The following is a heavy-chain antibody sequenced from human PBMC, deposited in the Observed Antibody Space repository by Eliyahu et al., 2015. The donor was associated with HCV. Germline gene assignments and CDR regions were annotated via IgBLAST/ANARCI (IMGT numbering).Heavy chain of an antibody. D-gene: IGHD6-6*01. V-gene: IGHV1-2*02. CDR1: GYPXTGHY. CDR3: AKGGYTSSSDPFDS. Sequence: QVQLVQSGAXVXKPGTSXKXSCKTSGYPXTGHYMHWVRQAPGQGLEWXGWINPESGGTSYPQKFQGRVTMTRDKSISTAYMELTSLRSDDTAVYYCAKGGYTSSSDPFDSWGQGTLITVSS. J-gene: IGHJ4*02. CDR2: INPESGGT.